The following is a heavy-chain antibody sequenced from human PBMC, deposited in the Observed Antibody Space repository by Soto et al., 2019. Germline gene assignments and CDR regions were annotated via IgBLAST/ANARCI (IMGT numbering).Heavy chain of an antibody. CDR2: IIPIFGTA. J-gene: IGHJ6*02. CDR1: GGTFSSYA. CDR3: ARDLRSSGWPYGMDV. V-gene: IGHV1-69*13. D-gene: IGHD6-19*01. Sequence: SVKVSCKASGGTFSSYAISWVRQAPGQGLEWMGGIIPIFGTANYAQKFQGRVTITADESTSTAYMELSSLRSEDTAVYYCARDLRSSGWPYGMDVWGQGTTVTVSS.